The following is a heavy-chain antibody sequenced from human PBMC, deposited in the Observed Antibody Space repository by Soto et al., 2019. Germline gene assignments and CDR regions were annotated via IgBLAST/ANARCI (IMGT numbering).Heavy chain of an antibody. CDR1: GGTFSSYA. Sequence: APVKVSSKASGGTFSSYAISWVRQAPGQGLEWMGGIIPIFGTANYAQKFQGRVTITADESTSTAYMELSSLRSEDTAVYYCARDPGGYSYGNYFDYWGQGTLVTVSS. CDR2: IIPIFGTA. D-gene: IGHD5-18*01. CDR3: ARDPGGYSYGNYFDY. J-gene: IGHJ4*02. V-gene: IGHV1-69*13.